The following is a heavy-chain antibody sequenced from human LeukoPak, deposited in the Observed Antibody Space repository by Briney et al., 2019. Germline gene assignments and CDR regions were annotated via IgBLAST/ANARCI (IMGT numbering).Heavy chain of an antibody. V-gene: IGHV5-51*01. D-gene: IGHD2-2*02. J-gene: IGHJ4*02. CDR2: IYPGDSDT. Sequence: GESLKISCKGSGYSFTSYWIGWVRQMPGKGLEWMGIIYPGDSDTRYSPSFQGQVTISADKSINTAYLQWSSLKASDTAMYYCARGSAAAIYCFDYWGQGTLVTVSS. CDR3: ARGSAAAIYCFDY. CDR1: GYSFTSYW.